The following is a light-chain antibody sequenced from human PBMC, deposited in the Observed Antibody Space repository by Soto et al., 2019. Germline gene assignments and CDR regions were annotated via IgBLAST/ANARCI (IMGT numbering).Light chain of an antibody. J-gene: IGKJ1*01. V-gene: IGKV3-20*01. CDR3: QQYGSSSWT. Sequence: EIVLTQSPGTLSLSPGERATLSCRASQSVSSSYLAWYQQKPGQAPRLLIYGTSSRATAIPDRFSGSGSGTDFTLTISRLEPEDFAVCYCQQYGSSSWTFGQGTRWIS. CDR1: QSVSSSY. CDR2: GTS.